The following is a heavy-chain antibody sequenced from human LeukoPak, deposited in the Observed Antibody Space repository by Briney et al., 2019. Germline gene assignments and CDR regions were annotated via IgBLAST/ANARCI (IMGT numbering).Heavy chain of an antibody. V-gene: IGHV4-34*01. Sequence: SETLSLTCAVYGGSFSGYYWSWIRQPPGKGLEWIGEINHSGSTNYNPSLKSRVTISVDTSKNQSSLKLSSVTAADTAVYYCARGLNTYYDFWSGYLWYFDYWGQGTLVTVSS. CDR3: ARGLNTYYDFWSGYLWYFDY. CDR1: GGSFSGYY. CDR2: INHSGST. J-gene: IGHJ4*02. D-gene: IGHD3-3*01.